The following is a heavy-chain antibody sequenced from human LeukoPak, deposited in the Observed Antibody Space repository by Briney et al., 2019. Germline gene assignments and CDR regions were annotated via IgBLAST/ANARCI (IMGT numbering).Heavy chain of an antibody. V-gene: IGHV3-15*07. D-gene: IGHD3-22*01. Sequence: GESLRLSCAASGPTFSRAWMNWVRQAPGKGLEWVGRIRSKSDGGTTDYAAPVKGRFTISRDDSKNTLYMQMNSLQTEDSAVYYCSTIFPYDSNVDWGQGTLVTVSS. CDR3: STIFPYDSNVD. CDR2: IRSKSDGGTT. J-gene: IGHJ4*02. CDR1: GPTFSRAW.